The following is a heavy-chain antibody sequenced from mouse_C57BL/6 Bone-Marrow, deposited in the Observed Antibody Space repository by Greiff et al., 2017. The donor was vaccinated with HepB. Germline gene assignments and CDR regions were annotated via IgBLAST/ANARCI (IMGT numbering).Heavy chain of an antibody. V-gene: IGHV4-1*01. CDR1: GIDFSRYW. CDR2: INPDSSTI. D-gene: IGHD2-4*01. Sequence: EVKLLESGGGLVQPGGSLKLSCAASGIDFSRYWMSWVRRAPGKGLEWIGEINPDSSTINYAPSLKDKFIISRENAKNTLYRQMSKVRSEDTALYYCARPYYDYETWLAYWGQGTLVTVSA. J-gene: IGHJ3*01. CDR3: ARPYYDYETWLAY.